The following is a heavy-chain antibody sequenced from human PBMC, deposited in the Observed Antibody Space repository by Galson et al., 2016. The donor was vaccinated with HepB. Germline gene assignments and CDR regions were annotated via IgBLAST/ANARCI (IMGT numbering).Heavy chain of an antibody. J-gene: IGHJ4*02. CDR3: ARSYDYLWGSYRYAPFDY. CDR2: IDWDEDK. D-gene: IGHD3-16*02. Sequence: PALVKPTQTLTLTCTFSGFSLNTSGVCMNWIRQSPGKALDWLALIDWDEDKYYSPSLKTRLSISKDTSKNQVVLTMTNMDPVDTATYYCARSYDYLWGSYRYAPFDYWGQGALVTVSS. V-gene: IGHV2-70*01. CDR1: GFSLNTSGVC.